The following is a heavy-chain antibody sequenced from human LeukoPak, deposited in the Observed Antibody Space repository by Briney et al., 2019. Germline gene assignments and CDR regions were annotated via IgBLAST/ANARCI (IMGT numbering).Heavy chain of an antibody. Sequence: AGGSLRLSCAASGFTSSGSAMHWVRQASGKGLEWVGRIRSKANSYATAYAASVKGRFTISRDDSKNTAYLQMNSLKTEDTAVYYCTRQVDTAMVSPAIYYYYYMDVWGKGTTVTVSS. CDR3: TRQVDTAMVSPAIYYYYYMDV. CDR2: IRSKANSYAT. CDR1: GFTSSGSA. J-gene: IGHJ6*03. D-gene: IGHD5-18*01. V-gene: IGHV3-73*01.